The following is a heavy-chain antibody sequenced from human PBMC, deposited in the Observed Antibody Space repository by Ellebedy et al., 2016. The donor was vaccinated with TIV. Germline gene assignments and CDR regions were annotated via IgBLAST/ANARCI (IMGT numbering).Heavy chain of an antibody. V-gene: IGHV3-23*01. J-gene: IGHJ3*02. D-gene: IGHD5-24*01. CDR1: GFTVRSFG. Sequence: GESLKISXAASGFTVRSFGMAWVRQAPGRGPEWVSTITADGRTTWYAASVRGRFTISRDNSRSTLSLQMNGLRVEDTAPYFCVRDRNYPNDVFDIWGQGTIVAVS. CDR3: VRDRNYPNDVFDI. CDR2: ITADGRTT.